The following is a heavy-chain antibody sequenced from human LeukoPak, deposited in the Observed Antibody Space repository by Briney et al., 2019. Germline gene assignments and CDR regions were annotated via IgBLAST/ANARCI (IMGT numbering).Heavy chain of an antibody. Sequence: SETLSLTCTVSGGSISSGDNYWTWIRQHPGKGLEWIGCIYYSGSTYYNPSLKSRVTISADTSKNQFSLKLSSVTAADTAVYYCARGLGWLQLDYFDFWGQGTLVTVSS. CDR2: IYYSGST. CDR3: ARGLGWLQLDYFDF. D-gene: IGHD5-24*01. J-gene: IGHJ4*02. V-gene: IGHV4-31*03. CDR1: GGSISSGDNY.